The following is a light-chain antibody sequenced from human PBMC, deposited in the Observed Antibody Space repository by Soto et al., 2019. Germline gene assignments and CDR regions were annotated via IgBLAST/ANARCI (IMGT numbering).Light chain of an antibody. CDR3: AAWDDRSHNYV. CDR2: RNN. V-gene: IGLV1-47*01. J-gene: IGLJ1*01. CDR1: SSNIGSNY. Sequence: QSVLTQPPSASGTPGQRVTISCSGSSSNIGSNYVYWYQQLPGTAPKLLIYRNNQRPSGVPDRFSGSKSGTSASLAISGLRSEDEADYYCAAWDDRSHNYVFGTGTKLTVL.